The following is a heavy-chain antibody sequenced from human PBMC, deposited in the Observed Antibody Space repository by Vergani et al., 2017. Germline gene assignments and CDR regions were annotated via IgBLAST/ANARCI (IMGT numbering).Heavy chain of an antibody. V-gene: IGHV3-48*03. Sequence: EVQLVESGGGLVQPGGSLRLSCAASGFTFSSYEMNWVRQAPGKGLEWVSYISSSGSTIYYADSVKGRFTISRDNAKNSLYLQMNSLRAEDTAVYYCARDHNNHYYHSNDGGVKQPHGFDYWGQGTLVTVSS. J-gene: IGHJ4*02. D-gene: IGHD3-22*01. CDR3: ARDHNNHYYHSNDGGVKQPHGFDY. CDR1: GFTFSSYE. CDR2: ISSSGSTI.